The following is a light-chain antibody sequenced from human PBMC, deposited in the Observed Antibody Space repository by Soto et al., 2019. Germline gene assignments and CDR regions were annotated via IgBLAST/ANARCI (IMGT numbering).Light chain of an antibody. CDR1: QSVSSN. J-gene: IGKJ4*01. CDR2: GAS. V-gene: IGKV3-15*01. CDR3: QQYNIWPLT. Sequence: IVMTQSPATLSVSPGERATLSCRASQSVSSNLAWYQQKPGQAPRFLIYGASTRATGIPARFSGSGSGTEFTLTISSLQSEDFAVYYCQQYNIWPLTFGGGTKVDIK.